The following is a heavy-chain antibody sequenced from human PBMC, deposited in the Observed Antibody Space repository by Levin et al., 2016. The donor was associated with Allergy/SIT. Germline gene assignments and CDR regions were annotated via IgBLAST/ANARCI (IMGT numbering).Heavy chain of an antibody. J-gene: IGHJ3*02. CDR3: ARRSGLFFNSNDAFDI. Sequence: ASVKVSCKASGYTFTRYGISWVRQAPGQGLEWMGWISAYNGNTNYAQKLQGRVTMTTDKSTSTAYMELRSLRSDDTAVYYCARRSGLFFNSNDAFDIWGQGTMVTVSS. CDR1: GYTFTRYG. CDR2: ISAYNGNT. D-gene: IGHD1-1*01. V-gene: IGHV1-18*01.